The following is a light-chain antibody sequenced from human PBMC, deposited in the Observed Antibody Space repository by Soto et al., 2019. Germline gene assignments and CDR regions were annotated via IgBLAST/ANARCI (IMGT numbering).Light chain of an antibody. J-gene: IGKJ3*01. V-gene: IGKV1-33*01. CDR2: DAS. CDR3: NQYDNLPFT. CDR1: QAIRNY. Sequence: DIQMAQSPCFLSASVGDRVTITCLARQAIRNYLNWYQQKPGKAPKLLIYDASKLETGVPSRFSGSGSGTDFTFTISSLQTEDIATYYCNQYDNLPFTFGPGTKVDIK.